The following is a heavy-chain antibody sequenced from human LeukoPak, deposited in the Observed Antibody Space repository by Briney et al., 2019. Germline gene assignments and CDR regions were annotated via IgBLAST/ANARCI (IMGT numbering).Heavy chain of an antibody. Sequence: ASVKVSCKASGYTFTGYYMHWVRQAPGQGLEWMGWINPNTGGTNYAQKFQGRVTMTRDTAISTAYMELGRLTSDDTAVYYCASYPRYMSSPPFDYWSQGTLVTVSS. J-gene: IGHJ4*02. V-gene: IGHV1-2*02. D-gene: IGHD5-12*01. CDR1: GYTFTGYY. CDR2: INPNTGGT. CDR3: ASYPRYMSSPPFDY.